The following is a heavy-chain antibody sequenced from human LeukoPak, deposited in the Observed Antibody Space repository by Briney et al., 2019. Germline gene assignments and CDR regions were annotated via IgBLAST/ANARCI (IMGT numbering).Heavy chain of an antibody. J-gene: IGHJ2*01. CDR2: IYYSGST. V-gene: IGHV4-59*01. CDR1: GGSISSYY. CDR3: ARIKYYYDSSGYAHWYFDL. Sequence: TSSETLSLTCTVSGGSISSYYWSWIRQPPGKGLEWIGYIYYSGSTNYNPSLKSRVTISVDTSKNQFSLKLSSVTAADTAVYYCARIKYYYDSSGYAHWYFDLWGRGTLVTVSS. D-gene: IGHD3-22*01.